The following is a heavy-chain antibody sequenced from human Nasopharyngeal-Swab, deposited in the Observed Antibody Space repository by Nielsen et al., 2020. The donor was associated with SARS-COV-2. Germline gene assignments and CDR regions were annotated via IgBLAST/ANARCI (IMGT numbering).Heavy chain of an antibody. J-gene: IGHJ4*02. V-gene: IGHV3-48*03. Sequence: VRQAPGKGLEWVSYISSSGSTRYYADSVKGRFTISRGNAKNSLYLQMNSLRAEDTAVYYCARDYYDFWSGYSFDYWGQGTLVTVSS. D-gene: IGHD3-3*01. CDR2: ISSSGSTR. CDR3: ARDYYDFWSGYSFDY.